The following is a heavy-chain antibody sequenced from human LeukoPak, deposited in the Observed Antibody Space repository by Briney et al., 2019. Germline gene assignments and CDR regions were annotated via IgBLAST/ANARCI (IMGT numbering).Heavy chain of an antibody. CDR1: GFTFSSYS. Sequence: GGSLRLSCAASGFTFSSYSMNWVRQAPGKGLEWVSSISSSSSYIYYADSVKGRFTISRDNAKNSLYLQMNSLRAEDTAVYYCARDAHDFWSGYYTDNADYYYYYYMDVWGKGTTVTVSS. D-gene: IGHD3-3*01. J-gene: IGHJ6*03. CDR2: ISSSSSYI. V-gene: IGHV3-21*01. CDR3: ARDAHDFWSGYYTDNADYYYYYYMDV.